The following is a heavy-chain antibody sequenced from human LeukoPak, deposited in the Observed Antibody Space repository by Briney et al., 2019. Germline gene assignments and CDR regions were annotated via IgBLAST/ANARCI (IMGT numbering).Heavy chain of an antibody. D-gene: IGHD3-16*01. J-gene: IGHJ4*02. Sequence: ASVTVSFKASGYTFTRYGINRVRQAPGQGNGWMGWISTYNGDTNNAQKHQGRVTMTTDTSTSTAYMELRSLRSDDTAVYYCARGSSYGFSMGYWGQGTLVTVSS. V-gene: IGHV1-18*01. CDR3: ARGSSYGFSMGY. CDR2: ISTYNGDT. CDR1: GYTFTRYG.